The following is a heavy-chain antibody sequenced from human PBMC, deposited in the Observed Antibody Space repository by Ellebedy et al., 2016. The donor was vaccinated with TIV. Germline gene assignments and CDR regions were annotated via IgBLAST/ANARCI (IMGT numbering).Heavy chain of an antibody. CDR2: IHDSGST. V-gene: IGHV4-39*01. J-gene: IGHJ5*02. CDR3: GRHGRQGYSGHDVDGWFDP. D-gene: IGHD5-12*01. Sequence: MPSETLSLTCTVSGGSVNSLSYYWGWIRQPPGKGLEWIGNIHDSGSTKYSPSLNSRVTISEDTSKNQFSLKLSPVTAADTAVYYCGRHGRQGYSGHDVDGWFDPWGQGTLVTVSS. CDR1: GGSVNSLSYY.